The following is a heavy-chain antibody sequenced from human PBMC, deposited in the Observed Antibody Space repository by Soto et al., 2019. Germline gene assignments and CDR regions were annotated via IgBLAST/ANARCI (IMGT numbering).Heavy chain of an antibody. CDR1: GFTLSDCG. J-gene: IGHJ6*02. V-gene: IGHV3-33*08. CDR3: ERGPGGGSGYFGIDF. D-gene: IGHD6-25*01. CDR2: IWSDGSNQ. Sequence: QVQLVESGGGVVQPGGSLRLSCAASGFTLSDCGMHWVRQSPGKGLAWVANIWSDGSNQYYADSVKGRFTISRGNSKDTLYLQVNGLRVEDEALSYCERGPGGGSGYFGIDFWGQGTMVTVSS.